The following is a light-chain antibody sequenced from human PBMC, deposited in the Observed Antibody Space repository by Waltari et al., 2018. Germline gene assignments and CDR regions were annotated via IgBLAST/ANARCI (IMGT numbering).Light chain of an antibody. Sequence: SYELTQPLSVSVALGQTARITWGGNNIGSKNVHWYQQKPGQAPVLVSYRDSNRPSGIPGRFSGYYSGNTATLNICRARAGDEADYNCEVWERSTGVFGGGTKLTVL. CDR2: RDS. CDR1: NIGSKN. J-gene: IGLJ2*01. CDR3: EVWERSTGV. V-gene: IGLV3-9*01.